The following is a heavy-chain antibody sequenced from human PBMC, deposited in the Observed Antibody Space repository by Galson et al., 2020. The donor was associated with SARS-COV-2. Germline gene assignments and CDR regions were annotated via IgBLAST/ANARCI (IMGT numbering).Heavy chain of an antibody. D-gene: IGHD6-19*01. J-gene: IGHJ1*01. V-gene: IGHV1-3*01. Sequence: ASVTVSCKASGYTFTNYAMHWVRQAPGQGLEWMGWINSGNDNTKYSQKFQGRVTITRDTSASTAYMELSSLRSEDTAVYYCARGSAVAGNDRYFQHWGQGTLVTVSS. CDR2: INSGNDNT. CDR1: GYTFTNYA. CDR3: ARGSAVAGNDRYFQH.